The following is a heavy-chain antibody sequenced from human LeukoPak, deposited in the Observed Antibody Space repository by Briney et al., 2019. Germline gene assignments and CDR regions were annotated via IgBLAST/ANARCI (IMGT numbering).Heavy chain of an antibody. D-gene: IGHD5-24*01. J-gene: IGHJ4*02. CDR1: GGSITSSSYS. CDR3: ARVRWLQLGHFDY. CDR2: MSYSGST. V-gene: IGHV4-39*07. Sequence: SETLSLTCTVSGGSITSSSYSWGWIRQPPGKGLEWIASMSYSGSTYYNPSLKSRVTISVDTSRNQFSLKLSSVTAADTAVYYCARVRWLQLGHFDYWGQGSLVTVSS.